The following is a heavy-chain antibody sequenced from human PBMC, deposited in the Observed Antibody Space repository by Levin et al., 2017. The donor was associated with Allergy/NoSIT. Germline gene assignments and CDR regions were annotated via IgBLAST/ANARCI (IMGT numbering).Heavy chain of an antibody. Sequence: GGSLRLSCAASGFTFSSYAMSWVRQAPGKGLEWVSAISGSGGSTYYADSVKGRFTISRDNSKNTLYLQMNSLRAEDTAVYYCAKDPEWLYYDILTGYRPPFFDYWGQGTLVTVSS. J-gene: IGHJ4*02. CDR1: GFTFSSYA. V-gene: IGHV3-23*01. CDR3: AKDPEWLYYDILTGYRPPFFDY. D-gene: IGHD3-9*01. CDR2: ISGSGGST.